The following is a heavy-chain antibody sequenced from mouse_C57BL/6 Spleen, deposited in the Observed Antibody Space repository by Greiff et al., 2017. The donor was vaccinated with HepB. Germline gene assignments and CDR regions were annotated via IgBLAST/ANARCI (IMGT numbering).Heavy chain of an antibody. Sequence: VQLQQSGPGLVKPSQSLSLTCSVTGYSITSGYYWNWIRQFPGNKLEWMGYISYDGSNNYNPSLKNRISITRDTSKNQFFLKLNSVTTEDTATYYCARAPMVTTQGNYFDYWGQGTTLTVSS. CDR2: ISYDGSN. V-gene: IGHV3-6*01. D-gene: IGHD2-2*01. CDR3: ARAPMVTTQGNYFDY. CDR1: GYSITSGYY. J-gene: IGHJ2*01.